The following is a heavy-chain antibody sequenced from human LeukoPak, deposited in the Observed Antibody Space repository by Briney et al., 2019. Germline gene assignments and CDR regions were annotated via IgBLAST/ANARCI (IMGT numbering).Heavy chain of an antibody. Sequence: ASVKVSCKATGYTFTGYYMHWVRQAPGQGLEWMGWMNPNSGNTGYAQKFQGRVTMTRNTSISTAYMELSSLRSEDTAVYYCARDFDYWGQGTLVTVSS. CDR3: ARDFDY. CDR1: GYTFTGYY. CDR2: MNPNSGNT. V-gene: IGHV1-8*02. J-gene: IGHJ4*02.